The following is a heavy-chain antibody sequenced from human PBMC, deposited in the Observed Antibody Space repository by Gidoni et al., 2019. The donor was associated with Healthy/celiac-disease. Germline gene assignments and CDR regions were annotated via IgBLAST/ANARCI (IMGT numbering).Heavy chain of an antibody. J-gene: IGHJ2*01. CDR1: GFTFSSYA. CDR2: ISGSGGST. V-gene: IGHV3-23*01. Sequence: DVPLLESGGGLVQPGGSLRLSFASSGFTFSSYAMRWVSQAPGRALVWVSAISGSGGSTYYADSVKGRFIISRDNSKNTLYLQMNSLRAEDTAVYYCATRSPLGYFDLWGRGTLVTVSS. CDR3: ATRSPLGYFDL.